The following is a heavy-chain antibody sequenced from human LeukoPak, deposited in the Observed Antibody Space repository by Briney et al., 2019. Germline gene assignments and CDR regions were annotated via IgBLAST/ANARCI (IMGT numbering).Heavy chain of an antibody. V-gene: IGHV3-53*01. CDR3: ARSRKYSSGWYQDAFDI. Sequence: PGGSLRLSCAASGFTVSSNYMSWVRQAPGKGLEWVSVIYSGGSTYYADSVKGRFTISRDNSKNTLYLQMNSLRAEDTVVYYCARSRKYSSGWYQDAFDIWGQGTMVTVSS. J-gene: IGHJ3*02. CDR2: IYSGGST. CDR1: GFTVSSNY. D-gene: IGHD6-19*01.